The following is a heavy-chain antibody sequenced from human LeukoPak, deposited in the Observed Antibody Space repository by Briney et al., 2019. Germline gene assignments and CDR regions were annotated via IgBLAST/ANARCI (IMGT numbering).Heavy chain of an antibody. Sequence: PGGSLRLSCAASGVTFSSYGMHWVRQAPGKGVKWVAVVWYDGINKDYADSVRGRFTISRDNSKNTLYLQMNSLRAEDTAVYYCARYSGNPAPNYYYGMDVWGQGTTVIVSS. J-gene: IGHJ6*02. CDR3: ARYSGNPAPNYYYGMDV. V-gene: IGHV3-33*01. D-gene: IGHD2-15*01. CDR2: VWYDGINK. CDR1: GVTFSSYG.